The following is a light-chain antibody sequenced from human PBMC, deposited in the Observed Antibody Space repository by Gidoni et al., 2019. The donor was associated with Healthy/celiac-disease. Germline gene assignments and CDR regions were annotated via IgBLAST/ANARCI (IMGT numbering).Light chain of an antibody. CDR1: QSVSSSY. Sequence: EIVLTQSPGTLSLSPGERATLSCRASQSVSSSYLAWYQQKPGQAPRLLIYGASSRATGIPDSFSGSGSGTDFTLTISRLEPEDFAVYYCQQYGSHPITFGQGTRLEIK. CDR2: GAS. V-gene: IGKV3-20*01. J-gene: IGKJ5*01. CDR3: QQYGSHPIT.